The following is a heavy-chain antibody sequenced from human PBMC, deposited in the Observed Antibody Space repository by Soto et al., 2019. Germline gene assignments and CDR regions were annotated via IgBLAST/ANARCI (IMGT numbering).Heavy chain of an antibody. CDR1: GGSISSGGYS. V-gene: IGHV4-30-2*01. J-gene: IGHJ4*02. Sequence: SETLSLTCAGSGGSISSGGYSWSWIRQPPGKGLEWIGYIYHSGSTYYNPSLKSRVTISVDRSKNQFSLKLSSVTAADTAVYYCASSHAGAHITAAVHWGQGTLVTVSS. CDR3: ASSHAGAHITAAVH. D-gene: IGHD6-13*01. CDR2: IYHSGST.